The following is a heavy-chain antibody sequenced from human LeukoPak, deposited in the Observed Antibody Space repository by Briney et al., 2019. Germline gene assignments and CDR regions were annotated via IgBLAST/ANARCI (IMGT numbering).Heavy chain of an antibody. Sequence: GGSLRLSCAASGFTFSCYSMNWVRQAPGKGLEWVSSISSSSNFIYYADSVKGRFTISRDNAKNSLYLQMNSLRAEDTAVYYCARAISDYDASDIWGHGTMVTVSS. J-gene: IGHJ3*02. D-gene: IGHD4-17*01. V-gene: IGHV3-21*01. CDR3: ARAISDYDASDI. CDR2: ISSSSNFI. CDR1: GFTFSCYS.